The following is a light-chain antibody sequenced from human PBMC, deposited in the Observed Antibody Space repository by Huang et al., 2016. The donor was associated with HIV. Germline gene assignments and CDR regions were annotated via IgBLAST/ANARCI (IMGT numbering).Light chain of an antibody. Sequence: DIQMTQSPSTLSASVGDRVTINCRASHSISSWLALYQQKPGKAPKFLIYKASNLESGGLSRFSGSGSGTEFTLTISSLQPDDCATYYCQQYSNYLLTFGGGTKVEIK. J-gene: IGKJ4*01. CDR2: KAS. CDR1: HSISSW. CDR3: QQYSNYLLT. V-gene: IGKV1-5*03.